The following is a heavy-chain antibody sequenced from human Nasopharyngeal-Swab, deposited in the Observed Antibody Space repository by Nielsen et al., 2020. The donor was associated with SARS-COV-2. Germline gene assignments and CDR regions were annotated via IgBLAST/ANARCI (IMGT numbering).Heavy chain of an antibody. CDR1: GFTFSSYG. V-gene: IGHV3-33*01. Sequence: GGSLRPSCAASGFTFSSYGMHWVRQAPGKGLEWVAVIWYDGSNKYYADSVKGRFTISRDNSKNTLYLQMNSLRAEDTAVYYCASHYGSGSLPLDYWGQGTLVTVSS. D-gene: IGHD3-10*01. J-gene: IGHJ4*02. CDR2: IWYDGSNK. CDR3: ASHYGSGSLPLDY.